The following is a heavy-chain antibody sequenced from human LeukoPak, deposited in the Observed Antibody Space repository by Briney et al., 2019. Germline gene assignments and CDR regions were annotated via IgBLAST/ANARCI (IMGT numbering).Heavy chain of an antibody. V-gene: IGHV4-59*01. CDR3: ARDNYYDSSGYYGLGYAFDI. CDR2: IYYSGST. CDR1: GGSISSYY. J-gene: IGHJ3*02. Sequence: PSETLSLTCTVSGGSISSYYWSWIRQPPGKGLEWIGYIYYSGSTNYNPSLKSRVTISVDTSKNQFSLKLSSVTAAGTAVYYCARDNYYDSSGYYGLGYAFDIWGQGTMVTVSS. D-gene: IGHD3-22*01.